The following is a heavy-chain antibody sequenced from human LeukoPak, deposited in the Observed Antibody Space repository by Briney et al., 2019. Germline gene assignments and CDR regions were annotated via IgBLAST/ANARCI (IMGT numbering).Heavy chain of an antibody. CDR3: ARDGYSYRNHFDY. J-gene: IGHJ4*02. V-gene: IGHV3-30-3*01. CDR1: GFTFSNHW. CDR2: ISYDGSNK. Sequence: GGSLRLSCAASGFTFSNHWMHWVRQAPGKGLEWVAVISYDGSNKYYADSVKGRFTISRDNSKNTLYLQMNSLRAEDTAVYYCARDGYSYRNHFDYWGQGTLVTVSS. D-gene: IGHD5-18*01.